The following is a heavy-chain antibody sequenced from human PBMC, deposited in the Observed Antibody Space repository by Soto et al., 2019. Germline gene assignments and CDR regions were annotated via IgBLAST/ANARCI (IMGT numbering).Heavy chain of an antibody. CDR2: IDPSVGST. D-gene: IGHD2-2*01. CDR1: GYRFTSKY. V-gene: IGHV1-46*03. CDR3: ASHCSTSCSDWVDP. Sequence: QVQLVQSGAEVKKPGASVKVSCKASGYRFTSKYIHWVRQAPGQGLEWMGIIDPSVGSTSYAQKFQGRVTMTRDTSTSKVYMELSSLRSEDTAVYYCASHCSTSCSDWVDPWGQGTLVTVSS. J-gene: IGHJ5*02.